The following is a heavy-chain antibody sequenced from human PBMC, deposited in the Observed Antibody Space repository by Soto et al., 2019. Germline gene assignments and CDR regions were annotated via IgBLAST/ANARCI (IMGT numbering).Heavy chain of an antibody. CDR3: ARDNRYNWNDEGWFDP. D-gene: IGHD1-20*01. J-gene: IGHJ5*02. CDR2: MKPNSGNT. Sequence: QVQLVQSGAEVKKPGASVKVSCKASGYSFSDYDINWVRQATGQGPEWMGWMKPNSGNTGYAQKLQGRVTMTRNTSINTAYMELSSLGSEDTAVYYCARDNRYNWNDEGWFDPWGQGTLVTVSS. V-gene: IGHV1-8*01. CDR1: GYSFSDYD.